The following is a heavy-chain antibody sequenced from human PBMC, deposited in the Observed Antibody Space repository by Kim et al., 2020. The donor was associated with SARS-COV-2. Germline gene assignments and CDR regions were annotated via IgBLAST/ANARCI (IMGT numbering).Heavy chain of an antibody. D-gene: IGHD3-16*01. V-gene: IGHV5-51*01. CDR3: ARRGIGLYYYGMDV. J-gene: IGHJ6*02. Sequence: GPSFQAQVTISADKSISTAYLQWNSLTASDTAMYYCARRGIGLYYYGMDVWGQGTTVTVSS.